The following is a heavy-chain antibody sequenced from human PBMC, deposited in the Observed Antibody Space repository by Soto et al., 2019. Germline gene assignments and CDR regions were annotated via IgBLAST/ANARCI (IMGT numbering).Heavy chain of an antibody. CDR2: IYYSGST. CDR3: ARGRLGYYDSSGYYFDY. J-gene: IGHJ4*02. CDR1: GGSISSGGYY. V-gene: IGHV4-31*03. Sequence: QVQLQESGPGLVKPSQTLSLTCTVSGGSISSGGYYWSWIRQHPGKGLEWIGYIYYSGSTYYNPSLKSRVTISVDPSKNQFSLKLSSVTAADTAVYYCARGRLGYYDSSGYYFDYWGQGTLVTVSS. D-gene: IGHD3-22*01.